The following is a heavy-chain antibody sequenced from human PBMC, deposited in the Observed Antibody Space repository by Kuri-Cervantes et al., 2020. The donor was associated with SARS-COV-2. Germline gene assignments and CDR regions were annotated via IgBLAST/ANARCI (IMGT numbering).Heavy chain of an antibody. CDR1: GYSISSGYY. CDR2: IYHSGST. V-gene: IGHV4-38-2*01. D-gene: IGHD6-6*01. CDR3: ARHAVYGSSFWVDS. J-gene: IGHJ4*02. Sequence: SETLSLTCAVSGYSISSGYYWGWIRQPPGKGLEWIGSIYHSGSTYYNPSLKSRVTISVDTSKNQFSLKLTSVTAADTALYYCARHAVYGSSFWVDSWGQGALVTVSS.